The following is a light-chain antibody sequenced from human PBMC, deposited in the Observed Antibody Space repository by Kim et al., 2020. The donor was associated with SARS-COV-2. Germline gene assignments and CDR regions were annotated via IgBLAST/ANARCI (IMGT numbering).Light chain of an antibody. CDR3: AAWDDSLSGPL. V-gene: IGLV1-47*01. CDR1: SSNIGSNY. Sequence: GQRVTICCSGSSSNIGSNYVYWYQQLPGTAPKLLIYRNNQRPSGVPDRFSGSKSGTSASLAISGLRSEDEADYYCAAWDDSLSGPLFGGGTQLTVL. CDR2: RNN. J-gene: IGLJ2*01.